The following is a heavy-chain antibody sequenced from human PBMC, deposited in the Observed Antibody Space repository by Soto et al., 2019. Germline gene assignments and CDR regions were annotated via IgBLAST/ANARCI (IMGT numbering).Heavy chain of an antibody. CDR3: AKGRTRPLQLGSFGDNAFDV. CDR2: ISWNSGTL. J-gene: IGHJ3*01. D-gene: IGHD3-10*01. V-gene: IGHV3-9*01. Sequence: AGGSLRLSCAASEFNFEDYAMHWVRQAPGKGLEWVSGISWNSGTLVYADSVKGRFTISRDNAKNSLFLQMNSLRPEDTALYFCAKGRTRPLQLGSFGDNAFDVWGQGTMVTVS. CDR1: EFNFEDYA.